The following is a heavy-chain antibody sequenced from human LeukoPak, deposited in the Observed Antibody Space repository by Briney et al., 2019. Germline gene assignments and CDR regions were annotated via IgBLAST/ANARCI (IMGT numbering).Heavy chain of an antibody. J-gene: IGHJ4*02. CDR2: MNSNNGDT. CDR3: ARPPGGYGSIF. V-gene: IGHV1-8*01. D-gene: IGHD3-10*01. Sequence: ASVKVSCKTSGYTFTSCDINWVRQATGQGLEWMGWMNSNNGDTGYAQQFQGRVTMTRNTSTSTAYMELSSLRSEDTAVYYCARPPGGYGSIFWGQGTLVTVSS. CDR1: GYTFTSCD.